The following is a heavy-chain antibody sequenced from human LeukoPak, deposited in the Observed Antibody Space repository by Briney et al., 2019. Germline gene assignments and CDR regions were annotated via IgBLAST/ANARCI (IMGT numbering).Heavy chain of an antibody. D-gene: IGHD4-17*01. CDR2: ISYDGSNK. J-gene: IGHJ4*02. CDR1: GFTFSSYA. CDR3: ASGDYASVDY. Sequence: GGSLRLSCAASGFTFSSYAMHWVRQAPGKGLEWVAVISYDGSNKYYADSVKGRFTISRDNSKNTLYLQMNSLRAEDTAVCYCASGDYASVDYWGQGTLVTVSS. V-gene: IGHV3-30*01.